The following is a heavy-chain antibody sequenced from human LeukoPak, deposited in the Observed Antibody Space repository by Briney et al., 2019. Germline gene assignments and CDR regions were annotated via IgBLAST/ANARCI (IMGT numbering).Heavy chain of an antibody. J-gene: IGHJ4*02. CDR1: GYTFTDYY. D-gene: IGHD3-10*01. CDR3: ARKFYYGSGSYYNA. CDR2: INPYSGDT. V-gene: IGHV1-2*02. Sequence: VASVKVSCKASGYTFTDYYLHWVRQAPGQGLEWMGWINPYSGDTNFAQKFQGRVTMTRDTSIKTAYMELSRLKSDDTAMFYCARKFYYGSGSYYNAWGQGTLVTVSS.